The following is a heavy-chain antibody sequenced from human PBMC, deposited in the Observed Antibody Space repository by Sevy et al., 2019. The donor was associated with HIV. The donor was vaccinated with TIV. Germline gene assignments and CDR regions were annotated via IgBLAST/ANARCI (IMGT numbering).Heavy chain of an antibody. D-gene: IGHD3-22*01. Sequence: GGSLRLSCEASGFTFVTYAMNWVRQAPGKGLEWVSGISGSGGSTYYADSVKGWFTISRDNSKNTLYLQMNSLRAEDTAVYYCAKDVYDSSGYYPMGAFDIWGQGTLVTVSS. V-gene: IGHV3-23*01. CDR3: AKDVYDSSGYYPMGAFDI. J-gene: IGHJ3*02. CDR1: GFTFVTYA. CDR2: ISGSGGST.